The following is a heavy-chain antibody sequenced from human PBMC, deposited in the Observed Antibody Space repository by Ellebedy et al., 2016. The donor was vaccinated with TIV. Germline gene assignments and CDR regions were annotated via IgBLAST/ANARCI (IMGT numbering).Heavy chain of an antibody. CDR1: GYSFTSYW. D-gene: IGHD1-1*01. J-gene: IGHJ2*01. V-gene: IGHV5-10-1*04. CDR3: ARTSNWYWYFDL. Sequence: GGSLRLSCKGSGYSFTSYWISWVRQMPGKGLEWMGRIDPSDSYTNYSPSFQGQVTISADKSISTAYLQWSSLKASDTAMYYCARTSNWYWYFDLWGRGTLVTVSS. CDR2: IDPSDSYT.